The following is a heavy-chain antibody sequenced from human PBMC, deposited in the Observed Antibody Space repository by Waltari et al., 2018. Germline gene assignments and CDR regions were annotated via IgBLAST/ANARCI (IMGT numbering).Heavy chain of an antibody. J-gene: IGHJ2*01. CDR1: GGSISSYY. V-gene: IGHV4-59*01. CDR3: ARGPRGSWYFDL. D-gene: IGHD3-10*01. Sequence: QVQLQESGPGLVKPSETLYLTCTVSGGSISSYYWSWIRQPPGKGLEWIGYIYYSGSTNYNPSLNSRVTISVDTSKNQFSLKLSSVTAADTAVYYCARGPRGSWYFDLWGRGTLVTVSS. CDR2: IYYSGST.